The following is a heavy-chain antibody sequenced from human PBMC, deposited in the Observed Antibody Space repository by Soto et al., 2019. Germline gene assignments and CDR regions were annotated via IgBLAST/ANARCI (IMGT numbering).Heavy chain of an antibody. CDR2: IIPIFGTA. CDR1: GGTFSSYA. Sequence: QVQVVQSGAEVKKPGSSVKVSCKASGGTFSSYAISWVRQAPGQGLEWMGGIIPIFGTANYAQKFQGRVTITADESTSTAYMELSSLRSEDTAVYYCARGLSIFETTHYHYYYYGMDVWGQGTTVTVSS. J-gene: IGHJ6*02. CDR3: ARGLSIFETTHYHYYYYGMDV. V-gene: IGHV1-69*01. D-gene: IGHD4-4*01.